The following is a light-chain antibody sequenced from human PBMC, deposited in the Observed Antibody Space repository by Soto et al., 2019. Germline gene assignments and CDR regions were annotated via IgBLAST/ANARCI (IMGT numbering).Light chain of an antibody. CDR1: QSISSW. Sequence: DLQMTQSPSTLSASVGDRVTITCRASQSISSWLAWYQQKPGKAPKLLIYDASSLESGVPSRFSGSGSGTEFTLTISSLQPDDFATYYCQKYNSYSHWTFGQGTKVEIK. V-gene: IGKV1-5*01. CDR2: DAS. CDR3: QKYNSYSHWT. J-gene: IGKJ1*01.